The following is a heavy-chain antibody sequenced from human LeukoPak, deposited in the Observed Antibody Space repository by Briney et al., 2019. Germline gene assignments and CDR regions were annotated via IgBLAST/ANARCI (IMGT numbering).Heavy chain of an antibody. J-gene: IGHJ4*02. D-gene: IGHD3-10*01. CDR2: ISGSGGST. V-gene: IGHV3-23*01. CDR3: AKVGSGSYYPYYFDY. Sequence: GGSLRLSCAASGFTFSSYAMSWVRQAPGKGLEWVSAISGSGGSTYYADSVKGRFTISRDNSKNTLYLQMNSLRAEDTAVCYCAKVGSGSYYPYYFDYWGQGTLVTVSS. CDR1: GFTFSSYA.